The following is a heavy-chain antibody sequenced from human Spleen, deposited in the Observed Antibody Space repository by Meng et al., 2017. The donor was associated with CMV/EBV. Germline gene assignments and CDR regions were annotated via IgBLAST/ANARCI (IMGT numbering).Heavy chain of an antibody. CDR3: ARSIRRGDYMPASYYCVMDV. D-gene: IGHD5-24*01. CDR2: INPSGRTT. V-gene: IGHV3-11*04. Sequence: GESLKISCAASGFTFAEYYMGWIRQAPGKGLEWISYINPSGRTTYHADSVKGRFTVSRDNAKNALFLEMDSLRADDTAVYSCARSIRRGDYMPASYYCVMDVWGQGTTVTVSS. CDR1: GFTFAEYY. J-gene: IGHJ6*02.